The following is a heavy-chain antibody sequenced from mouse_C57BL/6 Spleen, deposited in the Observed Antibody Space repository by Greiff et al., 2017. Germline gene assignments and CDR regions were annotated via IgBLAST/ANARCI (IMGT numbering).Heavy chain of an antibody. D-gene: IGHD1-1*01. J-gene: IGHJ2*01. CDR3: ARYYDSSLDY. CDR2: IDPSDSET. CDR1: GYTFTSYW. Sequence: QVQLKQPGAELVRPGSSVKLSCKASGYTFTSYWMPWVKQRPIQGLEWIGNIDPSDSETHYNQKFKDKATLSVDKSSSTAYMQLSSLTSEDSAVYYWARYYDSSLDYWGQGTTLTVSS. V-gene: IGHV1-52*01.